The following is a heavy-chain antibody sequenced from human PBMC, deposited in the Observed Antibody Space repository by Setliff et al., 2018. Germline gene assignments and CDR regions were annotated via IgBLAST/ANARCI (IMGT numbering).Heavy chain of an antibody. D-gene: IGHD3-10*01. CDR3: ARGKGTWVLLRWFDP. V-gene: IGHV4-34*01. Sequence: SETLSLTCAVYGGSFSGYYWSWIRQPPGKGLEWIGEINHSGSTNYNPSLKSRVTISVDTSKNQFSLKLSSVTAADTAVYYCARGKGTWVLLRWFDPWGQGTLVTVAS. CDR1: GGSFSGYY. J-gene: IGHJ5*02. CDR2: INHSGST.